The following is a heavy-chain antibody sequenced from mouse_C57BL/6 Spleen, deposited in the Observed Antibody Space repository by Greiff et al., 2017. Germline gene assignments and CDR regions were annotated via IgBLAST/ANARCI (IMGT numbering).Heavy chain of an antibody. Sequence: EVQLVESGPGLVKPSQSLSLTCSVTGYSITSGYYWNWIRQFPGNKLEWMGYISYDGSNNYNPSLKNRISITRATSKNQFFLKLTSVTTEDTATXYCARAIYYDGSSYVNYAMDYWGQGTSVTVSA. CDR3: ARAIYYDGSSYVNYAMDY. D-gene: IGHD1-1*01. CDR1: GYSITSGYY. V-gene: IGHV3-6*01. CDR2: ISYDGSN. J-gene: IGHJ4*01.